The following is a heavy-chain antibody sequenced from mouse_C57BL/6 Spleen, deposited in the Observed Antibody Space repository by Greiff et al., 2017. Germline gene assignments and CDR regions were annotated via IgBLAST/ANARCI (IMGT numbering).Heavy chain of an antibody. CDR3: TRVGRGLMDY. J-gene: IGHJ4*01. D-gene: IGHD3-1*01. Sequence: VQLQQPGAELVMPGASVKLSCKASGYTFTSYWMHWVKQRPGQGLAWIGEIDPSDSYTNYNQKFKGKYTLTVDKSSSTAYMQLSSLTSEASAVYCCTRVGRGLMDYWGQGTSVTVSS. V-gene: IGHV1-69*01. CDR1: GYTFTSYW. CDR2: IDPSDSYT.